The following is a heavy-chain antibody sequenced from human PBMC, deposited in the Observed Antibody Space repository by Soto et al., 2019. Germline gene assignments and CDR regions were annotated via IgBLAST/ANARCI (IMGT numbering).Heavy chain of an antibody. J-gene: IGHJ6*02. CDR1: GYTFTSYY. D-gene: IGHD6-19*01. Sequence: ASVEVSCKASGYTFTSYYMHWVRQAPGQGLEWMGIINPSGGSTSYAQKFQGRVTMTRDTSTSTVYMELSSLRSEDTAVYYCARDFRVVAGIYYYYYGMDVWGQGTTVTVSS. CDR2: INPSGGST. V-gene: IGHV1-46*01. CDR3: ARDFRVVAGIYYYYYGMDV.